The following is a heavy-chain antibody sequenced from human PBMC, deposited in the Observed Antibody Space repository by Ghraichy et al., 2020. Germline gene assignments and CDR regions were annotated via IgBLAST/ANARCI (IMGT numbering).Heavy chain of an antibody. V-gene: IGHV3-30*18. CDR2: TSYNGNNK. J-gene: IGHJ4*02. CDR1: GFAFSNYG. Sequence: SLNISCAASGFAFSNYGMLWVRQSPGKGLECVAVTSYNGNNKYYADSVKGRFTISRDDSKNTLYLQMDSLRVEDTAIYYCAKGESYSNYVGADYWGQGTLVSVSS. CDR3: AKGESYSNYVGADY. D-gene: IGHD4-11*01.